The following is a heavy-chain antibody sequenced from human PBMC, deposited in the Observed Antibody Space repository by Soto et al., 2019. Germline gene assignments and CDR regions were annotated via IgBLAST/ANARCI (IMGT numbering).Heavy chain of an antibody. CDR2: ISAYNGNT. J-gene: IGHJ4*02. V-gene: IGHV1-18*01. CDR3: ARDRVVAAAGKIAY. Sequence: ASVKVSCKASGYTFTSYGISWVRQAPGQGLEWMGWISAYNGNTNYAQKLQGRVTMTTDTSTSTAYMELRSLRSDDTAVYYCARDRVVAAAGKIAYWGQGTLVTVSS. CDR1: GYTFTSYG. D-gene: IGHD6-13*01.